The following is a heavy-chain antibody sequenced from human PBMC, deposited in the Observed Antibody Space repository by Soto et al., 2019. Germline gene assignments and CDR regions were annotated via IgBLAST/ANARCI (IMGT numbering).Heavy chain of an antibody. Sequence: QAQLMQSGAEVKKPGSSVKVYCKASGGTFSGYAINWVRQAPGQGLEWMGGIIPLLGITDYGQKFQGRITIAADESTGTAYMDLRGLRSEDTAVYYCARDPRSITGTTSSEDFQHCGQGTLVSVSS. CDR2: IIPLLGIT. CDR1: GGTFSGYA. J-gene: IGHJ1*01. D-gene: IGHD1-20*01. CDR3: ARDPRSITGTTSSEDFQH. V-gene: IGHV1-69*01.